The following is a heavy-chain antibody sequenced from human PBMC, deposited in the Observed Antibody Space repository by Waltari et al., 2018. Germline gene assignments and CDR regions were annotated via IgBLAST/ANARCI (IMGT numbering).Heavy chain of an antibody. D-gene: IGHD5-12*01. CDR2: MSYNGAT. Sequence: QLQLQESGPGLGKPSETLSLTCIVSGGSLTSHRHYWAWIRQPPGQGLEWIGTMSYNGATYSSPSLKSRVTLSRDTSKNHLSLKVGSVTAADTAVYYCATYIGASIGTAAFDVWGQGTMVTVSS. J-gene: IGHJ3*01. V-gene: IGHV4-39*02. CDR1: GGSLTSHRHY. CDR3: ATYIGASIGTAAFDV.